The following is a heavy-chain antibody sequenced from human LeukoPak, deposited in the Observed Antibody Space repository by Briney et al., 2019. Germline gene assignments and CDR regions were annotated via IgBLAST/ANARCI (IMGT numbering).Heavy chain of an antibody. J-gene: IGHJ4*02. Sequence: GGSLRLSCAASGFTFSSYSMNWVRQAPGKGLEWVSSISSSSSYIYYADSVRGRFTISRHNAKNSLYPQMNSLRAEDTAVYYCARDQRAVAGTDFDYWGQGTLVTVSS. CDR1: GFTFSSYS. V-gene: IGHV3-21*01. D-gene: IGHD6-19*01. CDR3: ARDQRAVAGTDFDY. CDR2: ISSSSSYI.